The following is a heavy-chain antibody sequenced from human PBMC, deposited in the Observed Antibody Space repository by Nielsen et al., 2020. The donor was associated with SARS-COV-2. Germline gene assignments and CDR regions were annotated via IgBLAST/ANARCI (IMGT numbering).Heavy chain of an antibody. CDR3: ARDWSRAFDV. Sequence: GESLKISCAASGFTFSSYSMKWVRQAPGKGLDWVSHISSSSTYIYYADSVKGRFTISRDNAKNSMSLQMNSLRVEDTAVYYCARDWSRAFDVWGQGTMVTVSS. CDR1: GFTFSSYS. V-gene: IGHV3-21*05. J-gene: IGHJ3*01. CDR2: ISSSSTYI.